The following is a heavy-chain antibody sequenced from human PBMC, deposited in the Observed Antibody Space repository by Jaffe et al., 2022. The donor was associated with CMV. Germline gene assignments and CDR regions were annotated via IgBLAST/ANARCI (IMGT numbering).Heavy chain of an antibody. J-gene: IGHJ6*03. Sequence: QVQLQQWGAGLLKPSETLSLTCAVYGGSFSGYYWSWIRQPPGKGLEWIGEINHSGSTNYNPSLKSRVTISVDTSKNQFSLKLSSVTAADTAVYYCARGVLRYSRPHYYYYMDVWGKGTTVTVSS. CDR3: ARGVLRYSRPHYYYYMDV. CDR1: GGSFSGYY. D-gene: IGHD3-9*01. CDR2: INHSGST. V-gene: IGHV4-34*01.